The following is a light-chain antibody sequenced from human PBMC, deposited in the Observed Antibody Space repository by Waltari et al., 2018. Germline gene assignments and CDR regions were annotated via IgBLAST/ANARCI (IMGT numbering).Light chain of an antibody. CDR1: DSDVGAYDF. CDR2: EVS. J-gene: IGLJ1*01. Sequence: QSALTQPASVSGSPGQSITISCSGTDSDVGAYDFVSWYQQHPGKAPHLIIYEVSNRPSGISNRFSDSKSGNTASLTSSGLQAEDEADYYCSSYTTSSAPGVFGTGTRVTVL. V-gene: IGLV2-14*01. CDR3: SSYTTSSAPGV.